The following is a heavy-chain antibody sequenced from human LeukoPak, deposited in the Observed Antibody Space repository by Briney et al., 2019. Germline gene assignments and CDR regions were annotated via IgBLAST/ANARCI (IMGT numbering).Heavy chain of an antibody. CDR1: GYSISSGYY. D-gene: IGHD3-16*02. CDR2: IYHSGST. CDR3: ATERIMITFGGVIGPFDY. J-gene: IGHJ4*02. V-gene: IGHV4-38-2*01. Sequence: SETLSLTCAVSGYSISSGYYWGWIRQPPGKGLEWIGSIYHSGSTYYNPSLKSRVTISVDTSKNQFSLKLSSVTAAGTAVYYCATERIMITFGGVIGPFDYWGQGTLVTVSS.